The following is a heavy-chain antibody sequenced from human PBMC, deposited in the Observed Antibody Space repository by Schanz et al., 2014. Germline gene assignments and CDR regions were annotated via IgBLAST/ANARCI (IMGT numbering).Heavy chain of an antibody. J-gene: IGHJ2*01. Sequence: EVQLLESGGGLVQPGGSLRLSCGVSGFTASSHSMNWVRQAPGKGLEWISYITYNGGTIYYADSVKGRFTISRDNAKNSLYLQMNTLRAEDTAVYYCAKDAPYPFDLWGRGTLITVSS. CDR1: GFTASSHS. V-gene: IGHV3-48*01. CDR2: ITYNGGTI. CDR3: AKDAPYPFDL.